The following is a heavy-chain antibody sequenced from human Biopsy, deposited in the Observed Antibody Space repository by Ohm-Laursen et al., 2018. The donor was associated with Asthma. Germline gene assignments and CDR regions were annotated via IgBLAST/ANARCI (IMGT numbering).Heavy chain of an antibody. CDR2: HDHEEGGT. V-gene: IGHV1-24*01. J-gene: IGHJ4*02. CDR3: ASDFPKDYVRYNFQF. Sequence: SVKVSCKVSGYSLNDLSMHWARQAPGQGLEWMGGHDHEEGGTVNARRFQGRVTMTEDTSTDTAYMELSSLSSDDTAVYYCASDFPKDYVRYNFQFWGQGTLVTVSS. CDR1: GYSLNDLS. D-gene: IGHD4-17*01.